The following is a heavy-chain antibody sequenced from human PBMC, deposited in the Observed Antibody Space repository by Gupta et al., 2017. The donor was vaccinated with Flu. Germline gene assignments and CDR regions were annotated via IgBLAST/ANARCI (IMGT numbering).Heavy chain of an antibody. CDR2: IIPLLGIA. CDR1: GGTFSSYS. V-gene: IGHV1-69*02. D-gene: IGHD1-26*01. CDR3: ARYSPPTYNWFDP. Sequence: QVQLVQSGAEVKKPGSSVKVSCKASGGTFSSYSVSWVRQGPGQGLEWMGRIIPLLGIANYAQKFQGRVTITADTSTNTVYMELSSLRSEDTAVYYCARYSPPTYNWFDPWGQGTLVTVSS. J-gene: IGHJ5*02.